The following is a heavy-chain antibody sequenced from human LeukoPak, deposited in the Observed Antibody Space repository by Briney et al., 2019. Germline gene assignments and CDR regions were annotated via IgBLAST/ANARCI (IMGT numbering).Heavy chain of an antibody. Sequence: SGGSLRLSCAASGFTFSDYYMSWIRQAPGKGLEWVSYISSSGSTIYYADSVKGRFTISRDNAKNSLYLQMNSLRAEDTAVYYCAPGDSGYEKNDWFDPWGQGTLVTVSS. CDR2: ISSSGSTI. V-gene: IGHV3-11*04. CDR1: GFTFSDYY. D-gene: IGHD5-12*01. J-gene: IGHJ5*02. CDR3: APGDSGYEKNDWFDP.